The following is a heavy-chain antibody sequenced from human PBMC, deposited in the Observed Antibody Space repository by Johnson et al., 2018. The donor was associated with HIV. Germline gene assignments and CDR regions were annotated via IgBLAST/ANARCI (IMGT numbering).Heavy chain of an antibody. Sequence: QVQLVESGGGLVRPGGSLRLSCAASGFTFSDYYMIWIRQAPGKGLEWLSYITSSGTSSYYADSVKGRFTISRDNSKNTLYLQMNSLRAEDTAVYYCASKAAGTMHAFDIWGQGTMVTVSS. J-gene: IGHJ3*02. CDR1: GFTFSDYY. V-gene: IGHV3-11*04. CDR2: ITSSGTSS. CDR3: ASKAAGTMHAFDI. D-gene: IGHD6-13*01.